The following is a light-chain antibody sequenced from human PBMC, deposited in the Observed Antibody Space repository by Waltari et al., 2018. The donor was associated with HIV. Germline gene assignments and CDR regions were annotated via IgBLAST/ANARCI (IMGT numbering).Light chain of an antibody. CDR1: QSVSSN. CDR2: GAS. Sequence: QSPDTLSVSPGERATLSCRTSQSVSSNLAWYQQKPGQAPRLLIYGASTRATGIPARFSGSGSGTEFILTISTLQSEDSAVYFCQQYSRLPFTFGEGTKVEI. V-gene: IGKV3-15*01. CDR3: QQYSRLPFT. J-gene: IGKJ4*01.